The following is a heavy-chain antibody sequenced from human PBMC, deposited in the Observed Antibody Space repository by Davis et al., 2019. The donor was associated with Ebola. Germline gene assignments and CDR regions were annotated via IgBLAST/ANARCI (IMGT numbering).Heavy chain of an antibody. CDR2: IYPDDSDT. CDR1: GYSFTSYW. D-gene: IGHD1-7*01. V-gene: IGHV5-51*01. Sequence: GESLKISCKGSGYSFTSYWISWVRQMPGKGLEWMGIIYPDDSDTKYSPSFQGQVAISVDKSISTSYLHWTSLKASDTAIYYCARRADWNFAFDYWGQGTLVTVSS. J-gene: IGHJ4*02. CDR3: ARRADWNFAFDY.